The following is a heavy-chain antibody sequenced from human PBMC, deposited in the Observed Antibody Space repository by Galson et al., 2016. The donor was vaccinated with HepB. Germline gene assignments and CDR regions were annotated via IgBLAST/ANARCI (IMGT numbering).Heavy chain of an antibody. CDR3: GRGSGDGDYFEF. CDR1: GGTFSSYA. Sequence: SVKVSCKASGGTFSSYAICWVRQAPGQGLEWMGGIIPTVGTALYAQRFQGRVTITADESTRTAYMELSSLRSEDTAVYYCGRGSGDGDYFEFWGQGTLVTVSS. J-gene: IGHJ4*02. V-gene: IGHV1-69*13. D-gene: IGHD5-24*01. CDR2: IIPTVGTA.